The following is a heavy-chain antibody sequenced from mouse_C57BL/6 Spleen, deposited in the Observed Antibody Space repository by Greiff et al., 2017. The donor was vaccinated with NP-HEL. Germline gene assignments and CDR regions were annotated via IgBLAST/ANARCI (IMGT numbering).Heavy chain of an antibody. J-gene: IGHJ3*01. CDR1: GYTFTSYW. CDR3: ALNWDGWFAY. CDR2: IYPSDSET. V-gene: IGHV1-61*01. D-gene: IGHD4-1*01. Sequence: QVQLKQPGAELVRPGSSVKLSCKASGYTFTSYWMDWVKQRPGQGLEWIGNIYPSDSETHYNQKFKDKATLTVDKSSSTAYMQLSSLTSEDSAVYYCALNWDGWFAYWGQGTLVTVSA.